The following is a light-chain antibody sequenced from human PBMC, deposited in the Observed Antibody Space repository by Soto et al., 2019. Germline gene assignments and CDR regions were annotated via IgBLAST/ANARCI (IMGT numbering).Light chain of an antibody. CDR2: GAS. V-gene: IGKV3-20*01. CDR3: QQYANSHGT. CDR1: QSVSTNS. J-gene: IGKJ1*01. Sequence: ESVMTQSPGTLSLSPVERATVSCRASQSVSTNSVAWYQQKPGQAPRLLIHGASSRASGIPDRSRGSGSGTDFTLTISRLETEDFAVYYCQQYANSHGTFGQGTKVDIK.